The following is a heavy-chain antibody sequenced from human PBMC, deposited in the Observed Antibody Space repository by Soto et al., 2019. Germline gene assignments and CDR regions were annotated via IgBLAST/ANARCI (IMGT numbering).Heavy chain of an antibody. CDR1: GGSISSGGYY. Sequence: SETLSLTCTVSGGSISSGGYYWSWIRQHPGKGLEWIGYIYYSGSTYYNPSLKSRVTISVDTSKNQFSLKLSSVTAADTAVYYCARAPNGYKVDYWGQGTLVTVSS. J-gene: IGHJ4*02. D-gene: IGHD5-12*01. V-gene: IGHV4-31*03. CDR2: IYYSGST. CDR3: ARAPNGYKVDY.